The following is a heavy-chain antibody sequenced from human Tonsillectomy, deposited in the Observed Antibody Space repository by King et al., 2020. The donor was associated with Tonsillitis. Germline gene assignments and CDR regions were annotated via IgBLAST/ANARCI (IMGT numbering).Heavy chain of an antibody. CDR2: IKTKTDGGTT. CDR3: TTDRVGAWRGY. J-gene: IGHJ4*02. Sequence: QLVQSGGGLVKPGGSLRLSCAGSGFTFNNTWMSWVRQAPGKGLEWVGRIKTKTDGGTTEYAAPVKGRFTISRDDPKNTLYLQMNSLETDDTAIYYCTTDRVGAWRGYWGQGTLVTVSS. D-gene: IGHD3-16*01. CDR1: GFTFNNTW. V-gene: IGHV3-15*01.